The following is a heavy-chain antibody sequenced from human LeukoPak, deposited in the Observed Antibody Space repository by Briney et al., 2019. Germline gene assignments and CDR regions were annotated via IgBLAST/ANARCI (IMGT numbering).Heavy chain of an antibody. D-gene: IGHD3-10*01. J-gene: IGHJ5*02. Sequence: SETLSLTCTVSGGSISSYYWSWIRQPAGKGLEWIGRIYTSGSTNYNPSLKSRVTISVDTSKNQFSLALSSVTAADTAVYFCARNLWEGDYYGNNWFDPWGQGTLVTVSS. CDR3: ARNLWEGDYYGNNWFDP. CDR2: IYTSGST. V-gene: IGHV4-4*07. CDR1: GGSISSYY.